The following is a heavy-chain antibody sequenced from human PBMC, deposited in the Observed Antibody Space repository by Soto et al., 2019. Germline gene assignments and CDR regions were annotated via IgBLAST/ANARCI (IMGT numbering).Heavy chain of an antibody. Sequence: PSQTLSLTCAISGDSVSSNSAAWNWIRQSPSRGLEWLGRTYYRSKWYKDYAVSVKSRITINPDTSKNQFSLQLNSVTPEDTAVYYCERDRAGEFVFGEAANTSYFGMVSGGQGPRSPSPQ. CDR1: GDSVSSNSAA. CDR3: ERDRAGEFVFGEAANTSYFGMVS. D-gene: IGHD2-15*01. V-gene: IGHV6-1*01. J-gene: IGHJ6*01. CDR2: TYYRSKWYK.